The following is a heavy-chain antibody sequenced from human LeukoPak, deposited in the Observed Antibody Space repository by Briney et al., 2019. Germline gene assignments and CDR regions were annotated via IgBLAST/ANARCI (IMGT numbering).Heavy chain of an antibody. Sequence: GGSLRLSCAAPGFTVSSKYMSWVRQAPGKGLEWVSVIYSGGSTYYADSVKGRFTISRDNSKNTLYLQMNSLRVEDTAVYYCAWSSHPYYFDYWGQGTPVTVSS. J-gene: IGHJ4*02. CDR2: IYSGGST. CDR1: GFTVSSKY. V-gene: IGHV3-66*01. CDR3: AWSSHPYYFDY.